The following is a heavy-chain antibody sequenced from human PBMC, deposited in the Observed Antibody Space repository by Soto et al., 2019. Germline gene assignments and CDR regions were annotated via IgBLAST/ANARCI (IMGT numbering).Heavy chain of an antibody. CDR2: IWYDGSNK. CDR1: GFTFSSYG. Sequence: GGSLRLSCAASGFTFSSYGMHWVRQAPGKGLEWVAVIWYDGSNKYYADSVKGRFTISRDSSKNTLYLQMNSLRAEDTAVYYCARDVTGSSWFVIDYWGQGTLVTVSS. D-gene: IGHD6-13*01. J-gene: IGHJ4*02. V-gene: IGHV3-33*01. CDR3: ARDVTGSSWFVIDY.